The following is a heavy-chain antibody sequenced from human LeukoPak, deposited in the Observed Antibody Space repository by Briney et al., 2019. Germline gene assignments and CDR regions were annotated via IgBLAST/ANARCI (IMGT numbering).Heavy chain of an antibody. Sequence: PGGSLRLSCAASGFTFTEYSIIWFRQAPGKGLEWVSFISDISDRSSTIHYADSVKGRFTISRDNAERSVYLQMNSLRADDTAVYYCARVRGPTLKTCYMDVWGTGTTVTVSS. D-gene: IGHD3-10*01. J-gene: IGHJ6*03. CDR3: ARVRGPTLKTCYMDV. CDR2: ISDRSSTI. V-gene: IGHV3-48*04. CDR1: GFTFTEYS.